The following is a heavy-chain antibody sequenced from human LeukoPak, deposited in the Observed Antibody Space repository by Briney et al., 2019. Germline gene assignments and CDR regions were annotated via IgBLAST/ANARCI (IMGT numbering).Heavy chain of an antibody. CDR3: ARGIVVGYYYYYYMDV. Sequence: PSETLSLTCAVYGGSFSGYYWSWIRQPPGKGLEWIGEINHSGSTNYNPSLKSRVTISVDTSKNQFSLKLSSVTAADTAVYYCARGIVVGYYYYYYMDVWGKGTTVTVSS. D-gene: IGHD1-26*01. V-gene: IGHV4-34*01. CDR2: INHSGST. J-gene: IGHJ6*03. CDR1: GGSFSGYY.